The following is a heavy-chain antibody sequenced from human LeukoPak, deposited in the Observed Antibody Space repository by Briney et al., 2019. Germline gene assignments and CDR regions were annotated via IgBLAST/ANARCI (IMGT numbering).Heavy chain of an antibody. J-gene: IGHJ4*02. V-gene: IGHV4-34*01. D-gene: IGHD3-10*01. CDR1: GGSFSGYY. Sequence: SETLSLTCAVYGGSFSGYYWSWIRQPPGKGLEWIGEINHSGSTNYNPSLMSRVTISVDTSKNQFSLKLSSVIAADTAVYFCARQNYGSAPLRYWGQGTLVTVSS. CDR3: ARQNYGSAPLRY. CDR2: INHSGST.